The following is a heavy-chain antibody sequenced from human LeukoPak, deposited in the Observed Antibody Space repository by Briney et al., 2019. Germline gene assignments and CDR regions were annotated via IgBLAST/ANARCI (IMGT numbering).Heavy chain of an antibody. Sequence: SETLSLTCAVSGGSISSSNWWSWVRQPPGKGLEWIGEIYHSGSTNYNPSLKSRVTISVDKSKNQLSLKLSSVTAADTAVYYCGRVYYRYGMDVWGQGTTVTVSS. V-gene: IGHV4-4*02. J-gene: IGHJ6*02. CDR1: GGSISSSNW. D-gene: IGHD1-14*01. CDR2: IYHSGST. CDR3: GRVYYRYGMDV.